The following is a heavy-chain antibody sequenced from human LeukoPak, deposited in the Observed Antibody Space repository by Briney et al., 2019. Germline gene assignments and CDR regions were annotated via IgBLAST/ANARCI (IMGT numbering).Heavy chain of an antibody. Sequence: GGSLRLSCAASGFTFSSYSMNWVRQAPGKGLEWVSYISSSSSTIYCADSVKGRFTISRDNAKNSLYLQINSLRAEDTAVYYCARTHYFDYWGQGTLVTVSS. CDR3: ARTHYFDY. J-gene: IGHJ4*02. CDR2: ISSSSSTI. CDR1: GFTFSSYS. D-gene: IGHD3-10*01. V-gene: IGHV3-48*01.